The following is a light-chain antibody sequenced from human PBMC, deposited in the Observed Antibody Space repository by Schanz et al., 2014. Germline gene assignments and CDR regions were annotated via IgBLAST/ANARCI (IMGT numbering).Light chain of an antibody. J-gene: IGKJ1*01. CDR2: AAS. CDR1: QGISNF. V-gene: IGKV1-17*03. CDR3: LQHKSYPRT. Sequence: DIQVTQSPSSVSASVGDRVTITCRASQGISNFLAWFQQKPEKAPKLLIYAASNVQSGVPSRFSGSGSGTEFTLTISSLQPEDFATYYCLQHKSYPRTFGQGTKVEIK.